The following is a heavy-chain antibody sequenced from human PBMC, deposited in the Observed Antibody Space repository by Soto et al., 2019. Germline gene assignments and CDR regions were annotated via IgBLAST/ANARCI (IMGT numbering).Heavy chain of an antibody. CDR3: ARSSTYYDLFTGYSRPYYFDY. CDR1: GSTFTSYG. Sequence: SVKVSCRASGSTFTSYGISWVRQAPGQGLEWMGWISTYNGNTNYAQKLQGRVTMTTDTSTSTAYMELRSLRSDDTAVYYCARSSTYYDLFTGYSRPYYFDYWGQGTLVTVSS. CDR2: ISTYNGNT. J-gene: IGHJ4*02. D-gene: IGHD3-9*01. V-gene: IGHV1-18*01.